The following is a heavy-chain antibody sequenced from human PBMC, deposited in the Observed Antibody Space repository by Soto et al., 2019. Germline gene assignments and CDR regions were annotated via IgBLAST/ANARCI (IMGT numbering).Heavy chain of an antibody. CDR2: INDSGST. V-gene: IGHV4-34*01. J-gene: IGHJ6*02. CDR3: ATGPEGQNDILTGYYRRHYYGMDV. CDR1: GGSFRDYY. Sequence: SETLSLTCAVFGGSFRDYYWSWIRQPPGRGLEWIGEINDSGSTNYNPSLKSRVTISIDTSTNQFSLNLNSVTGADTAAYYCATGPEGQNDILTGYYRRHYYGMDVWGQGTTVTVSS. D-gene: IGHD3-9*01.